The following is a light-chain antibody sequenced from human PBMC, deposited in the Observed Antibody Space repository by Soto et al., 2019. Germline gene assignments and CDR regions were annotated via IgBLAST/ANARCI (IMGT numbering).Light chain of an antibody. J-gene: IGKJ3*01. V-gene: IGKV1-27*01. CDR1: QGITNY. CDR3: QKYNNDPFT. Sequence: DIQVTQSPLSLSASVGDRVTITCRASQGITNYLAWYQHQPGKVPRLLIYAASTLQSGVPSRFSGSGSGTDFTLTISSLQPEDVAIYYCQKYNNDPFTFGPGTKVDIK. CDR2: AAS.